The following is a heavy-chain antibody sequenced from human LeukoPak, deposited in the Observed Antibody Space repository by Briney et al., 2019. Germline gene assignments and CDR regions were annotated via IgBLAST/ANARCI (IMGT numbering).Heavy chain of an antibody. CDR1: GFTFSSYA. Sequence: PGGSLRLSCAASGFTFSSYAMHWVRQAPGKGLEWVAVMSYDGSNKYYADSVKGRFTISRDNSKNTLYLQMNSLRAEDTAVYYCAREYYDSSGYYYAVDYWGQGTLVTVSS. J-gene: IGHJ4*02. D-gene: IGHD3-22*01. CDR3: AREYYDSSGYYYAVDY. CDR2: MSYDGSNK. V-gene: IGHV3-30-3*01.